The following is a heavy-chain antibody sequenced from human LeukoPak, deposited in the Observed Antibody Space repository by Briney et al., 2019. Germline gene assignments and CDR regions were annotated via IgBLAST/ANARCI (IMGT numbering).Heavy chain of an antibody. D-gene: IGHD4-17*01. V-gene: IGHV4-39*01. CDR1: GGSISSSSYY. CDR2: IYYSGST. CDR3: ARAHDYGDYIQAFDI. J-gene: IGHJ3*02. Sequence: PSETLSLTCTVSGGSISSSSYYWGWIRQPPGKGLEWIGSIYYSGSTYYNPSLKSRVTISVDTSKNQFSLKLSSVTAADTAVYYCARAHDYGDYIQAFDIWGQGTMVTVSS.